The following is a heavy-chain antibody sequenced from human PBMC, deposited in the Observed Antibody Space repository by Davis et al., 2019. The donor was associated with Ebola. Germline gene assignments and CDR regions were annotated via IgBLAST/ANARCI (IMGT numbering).Heavy chain of an antibody. V-gene: IGHV4-34*01. D-gene: IGHD3-10*01. CDR1: GGSFSGYY. CDR2: INHSGST. CDR3: ARVIPPARPAYYYGSGSYYHDY. Sequence: PSETLSLTCAVYGGSFSGYYWSWIRQPPGKGLEWIGEINHSGSTNYNPSLKSRVTISVDTSKNQFSLKLSSVTAADTAVYYCARVIPPARPAYYYGSGSYYHDYWGQGTLVTVSS. J-gene: IGHJ4*02.